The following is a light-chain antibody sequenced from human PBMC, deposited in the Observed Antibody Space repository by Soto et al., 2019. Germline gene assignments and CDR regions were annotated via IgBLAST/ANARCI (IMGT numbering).Light chain of an antibody. Sequence: DIQMTQSPSSLSASVGDRVTITCRASQTISTYLNWYQQKPGKAPKLLIYAASSLQSGVPSRFSGSGSGTDYTLTISSLQHEHFATSFCQQSHRISYTFGQGTRLEI. J-gene: IGKJ2*01. V-gene: IGKV1-39*01. CDR1: QTISTY. CDR3: QQSHRISYT. CDR2: AAS.